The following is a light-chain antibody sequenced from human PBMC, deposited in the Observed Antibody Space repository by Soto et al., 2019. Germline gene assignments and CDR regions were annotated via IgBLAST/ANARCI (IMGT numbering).Light chain of an antibody. V-gene: IGLV2-8*01. J-gene: IGLJ3*02. CDR3: SSYAASDIWV. CDR1: SSDVGGYNY. CDR2: EVS. Sequence: QSALTQPPSASESPGQSVAISCTGTSSDVGGYNYVSWYQQHPGKAPKLMIYEVSKRPPGVPDRFSGSKSGNTASLTVSGLQGEDEADYYCSSYAASDIWVFGGGTQLTVL.